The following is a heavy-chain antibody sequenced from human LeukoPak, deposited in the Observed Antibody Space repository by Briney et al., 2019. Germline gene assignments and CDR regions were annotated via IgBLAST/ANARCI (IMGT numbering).Heavy chain of an antibody. V-gene: IGHV3-72*01. CDR3: TKGSGYDGGSYDS. J-gene: IGHJ4*02. D-gene: IGHD5-12*01. CDR1: GFTFTDHF. CDR2: SRNEDNSFST. Sequence: GGSLRLSCAASGFTFTDHFMDWVRQAPGKGLEWVGHSRNEDNSFSTEYAASVKGRFMISRDGSKNSLYLQMDSLKTEDTAVYYCTKGSGYDGGSYDSWGQGTLVTVSS.